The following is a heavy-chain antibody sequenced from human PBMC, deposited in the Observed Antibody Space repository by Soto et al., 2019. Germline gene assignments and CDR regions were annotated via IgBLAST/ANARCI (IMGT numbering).Heavy chain of an antibody. CDR2: IWYDGSNK. CDR3: ARAGSYRFDY. D-gene: IGHD3-10*01. V-gene: IGHV3-33*01. CDR1: GFTFSSYG. Sequence: PGGSLRLSCAASGFTFSSYGMHWVRQAPGKGLEWVAVIWYDGSNKYYADSVKGRFTISRDNAKNTLYLQMNSLTTEDTAVYYCARAGSYRFDYWGHGTLVTVSS. J-gene: IGHJ4*01.